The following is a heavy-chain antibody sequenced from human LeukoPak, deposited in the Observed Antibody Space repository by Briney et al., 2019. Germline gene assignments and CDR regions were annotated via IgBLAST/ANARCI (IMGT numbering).Heavy chain of an antibody. D-gene: IGHD2-2*01. CDR1: GFTFSSYA. J-gene: IGHJ4*02. Sequence: PGGSLRLSCAASGFTFSSYAMSWVRQAPGKGLEWVSAISGSGGSTYYADSVKGRFTISRDNSKNTLYLQMNSLRAEDTAAYYCARCPLKAIHFDFWGQGTLVTVSS. V-gene: IGHV3-23*01. CDR3: ARCPLKAIHFDF. CDR2: ISGSGGST.